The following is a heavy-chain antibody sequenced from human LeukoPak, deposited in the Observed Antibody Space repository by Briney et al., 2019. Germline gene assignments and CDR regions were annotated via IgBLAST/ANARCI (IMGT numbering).Heavy chain of an antibody. D-gene: IGHD1-26*01. Sequence: SETLSLTCAVYGGSFSGYYWSWIRQPPGKGLEWIGGINHSGSTNYNPSLKSRVTISVDTSKNQFSLKLSSVTAADTAVYYCARGSARGRWGQKLNWFDPWGQGTLVTVSS. V-gene: IGHV4-34*01. CDR2: INHSGST. J-gene: IGHJ5*02. CDR3: ARGSARGRWGQKLNWFDP. CDR1: GGSFSGYY.